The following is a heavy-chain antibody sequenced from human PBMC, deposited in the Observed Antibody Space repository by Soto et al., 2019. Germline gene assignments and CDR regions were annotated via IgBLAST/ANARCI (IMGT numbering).Heavy chain of an antibody. Sequence: GGSLRLSCAASGFTFSSYSMNWVRQAPGKGLEWVSYISSSSSTIYYADSVKGRFTISRDNAENSLYLQMNSLRDEDTAVYYCARAKGSFDFWSGYPTSDYWGQGTLVTVSS. D-gene: IGHD3-3*01. V-gene: IGHV3-48*02. CDR1: GFTFSSYS. CDR2: ISSSSSTI. CDR3: ARAKGSFDFWSGYPTSDY. J-gene: IGHJ4*02.